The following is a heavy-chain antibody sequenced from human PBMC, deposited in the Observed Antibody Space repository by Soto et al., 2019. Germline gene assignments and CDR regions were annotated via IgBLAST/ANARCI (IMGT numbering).Heavy chain of an antibody. Sequence: QVQLVQSGAEVKKPGASVKVSCKASGYTFTSYGISWVRQAPGQGLEWMGWISAYNGNTNYAQKLQGRVTMTTDTXKXQXFMELRSLRSDDTAVYYCARDGVPAANPNYYYGMDVWGQGTTVTVSS. CDR2: ISAYNGNT. D-gene: IGHD2-2*01. CDR3: ARDGVPAANPNYYYGMDV. V-gene: IGHV1-18*01. J-gene: IGHJ6*02. CDR1: GYTFTSYG.